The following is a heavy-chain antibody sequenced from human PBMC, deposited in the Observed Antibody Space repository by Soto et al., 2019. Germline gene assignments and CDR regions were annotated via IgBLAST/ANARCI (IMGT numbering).Heavy chain of an antibody. Sequence: KVSCKVSGYTLTELSMHWVRQASGKGLEWVGRIRSKANSYATAYAASVKGRFTISRDDSKNTAYLQMNSLKTEDTAVYYCTRLRYYYDTVRAFDIWGQGTMVTVSS. CDR3: TRLRYYYDTVRAFDI. J-gene: IGHJ3*02. V-gene: IGHV3-73*01. D-gene: IGHD3-22*01. CDR2: IRSKANSYAT. CDR1: GYTLTELS.